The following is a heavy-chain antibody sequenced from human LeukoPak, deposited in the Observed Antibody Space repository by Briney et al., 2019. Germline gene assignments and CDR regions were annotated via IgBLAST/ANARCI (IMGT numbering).Heavy chain of an antibody. CDR3: AKTPAQYSSDNWFDP. CDR1: GFTFSSYG. V-gene: IGHV3-30*18. D-gene: IGHD6-25*01. J-gene: IGHJ5*02. CDR2: ISYDGSNK. Sequence: GGSLRLSCAASGFTFSSYGMHWVRQAPGKGLEWVAVISYDGSNKYYADSVKGRFTIARDNSKNTLYLQMNSLRAEDTAVYYCAKTPAQYSSDNWFDPWGQGTLVTVSS.